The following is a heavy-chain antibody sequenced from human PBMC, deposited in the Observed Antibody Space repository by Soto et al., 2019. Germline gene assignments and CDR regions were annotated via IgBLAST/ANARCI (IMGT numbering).Heavy chain of an antibody. Sequence: SVKVSCKASGGTFSSYAISWVRQAPGQGLEWMGGIIPIFGTAKYAQKFQGIVTITADESTSTAYMELSSLRSEDTAVYYYAQQGDKGCVGYDYGGVRGGDYYYGRDVGGQGTRATFS. CDR2: IIPIFGTA. D-gene: IGHD5-12*01. CDR3: AQQGDKGCVGYDYGGVRGGDYYYGRDV. CDR1: GGTFSSYA. J-gene: IGHJ6*02. V-gene: IGHV1-69*13.